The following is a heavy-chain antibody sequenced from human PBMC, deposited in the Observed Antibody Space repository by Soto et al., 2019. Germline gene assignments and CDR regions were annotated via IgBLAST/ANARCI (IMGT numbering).Heavy chain of an antibody. Sequence: GASVKVSCKGSGGTFSSYAMSCVRRAPGQGLEWMGGIIPIFGTANYAQKFQGRVTITADESTSTAYMELSSLRSEDTAVYYCARVGIVGATFFDYWGQGTLVTVSS. CDR2: IIPIFGTA. D-gene: IGHD1-26*01. CDR1: GGTFSSYA. CDR3: ARVGIVGATFFDY. J-gene: IGHJ4*02. V-gene: IGHV1-69*13.